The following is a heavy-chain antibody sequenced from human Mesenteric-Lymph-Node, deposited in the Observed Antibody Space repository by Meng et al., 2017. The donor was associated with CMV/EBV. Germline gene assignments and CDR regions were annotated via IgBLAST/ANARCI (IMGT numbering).Heavy chain of an antibody. J-gene: IGHJ4*02. D-gene: IGHD2-21*02. CDR1: GFTFSTYS. Sequence: GESLKISCAASGFTFSTYSINWVRQAPGKGLEWVSSISSSSNYIYYADSVKGRFTISRDNAKNSVFLQMNSLRAEDTAVYYCAGGDGWHFDSWGQGTLVTVSS. CDR3: AGGDGWHFDS. V-gene: IGHV3-21*01. CDR2: ISSSSNYI.